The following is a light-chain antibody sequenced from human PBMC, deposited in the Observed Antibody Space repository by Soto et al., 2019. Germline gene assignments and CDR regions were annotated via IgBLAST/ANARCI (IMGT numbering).Light chain of an antibody. CDR2: RNN. J-gene: IGLJ3*02. Sequence: QSLLSQPPSASGTPGQRVTISCSGSRSNIGSKYVYWYQQLPGTAPKLLIYRNNERPSGVPDRFSGSKSGTSASLAIGDLRSEDEADYYCASWDASVSGWVFGGGTKVTVL. CDR3: ASWDASVSGWV. CDR1: RSNIGSKY. V-gene: IGLV1-47*01.